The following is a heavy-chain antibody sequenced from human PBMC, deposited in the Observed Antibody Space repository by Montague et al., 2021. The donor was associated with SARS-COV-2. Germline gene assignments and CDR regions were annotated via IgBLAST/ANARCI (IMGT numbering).Heavy chain of an antibody. CDR2: IYYSGST. CDR1: GGSISSYY. CDR3: ARRGLGYCSSTSCQNAFDI. Sequence: SETLSLTCTVSGGSISSYYWSWIRQPPGKGLEWIGYIYYSGSTNYNPSLKSRVTISVDTSKNQFSLKLSSVTAADTAVYYCARRGLGYCSSTSCQNAFDIWGQGTMVTDSS. J-gene: IGHJ3*02. V-gene: IGHV4-59*08. D-gene: IGHD2-2*01.